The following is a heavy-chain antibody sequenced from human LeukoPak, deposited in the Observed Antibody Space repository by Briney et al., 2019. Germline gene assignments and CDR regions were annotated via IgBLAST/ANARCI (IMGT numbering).Heavy chain of an antibody. CDR3: ARAGTGAAAAGPGTSFDI. V-gene: IGHV1-2*02. Sequence: ASVKVSCKASGYTFTSYDINWVRQATGQGLEWMGWMNPNSGGTNYAQKFQGRVTMTRNTSISTAYMELSRLRSDDTAVYYCARAGTGAAAAGPGTSFDIWGQGTMVTVSS. CDR2: MNPNSGGT. J-gene: IGHJ3*02. CDR1: GYTFTSYD. D-gene: IGHD6-13*01.